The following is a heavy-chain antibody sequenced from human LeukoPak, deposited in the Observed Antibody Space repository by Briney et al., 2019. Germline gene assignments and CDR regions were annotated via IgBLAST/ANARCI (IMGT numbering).Heavy chain of an antibody. D-gene: IGHD2-21*01. J-gene: IGHJ3*01. CDR2: IKPDGSET. CDR1: RFTFSNHY. CDR3: ARKLVHVLIVFEG. Sequence: PGGSLRLSCVASRFTFSNHYMSWVRQAPGQGLGWVATIKPDGSETFYVESVTGRFTAPRHNAKQSLYLQLSSLRAEAPAVYHFARKLVHVLIVFEGWGLGTMVTVSS. V-gene: IGHV3-7*01.